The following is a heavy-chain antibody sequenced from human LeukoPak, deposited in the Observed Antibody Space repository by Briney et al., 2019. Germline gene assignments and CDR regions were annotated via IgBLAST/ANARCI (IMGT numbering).Heavy chain of an antibody. CDR2: ISWNSGSI. J-gene: IGHJ5*02. CDR1: GFTFDDYA. CDR3: AKANRGILTGENWFDP. V-gene: IGHV3-9*01. D-gene: IGHD3-9*01. Sequence: GGSLRLSCAASGFTFDDYAMHWVRQAPGKGLGWVSGISWNSGSIGYADSVKGRFTISRDNAKNSLYLQMNSLRAEDTALYYCAKANRGILTGENWFDPWGQGTLVTVSS.